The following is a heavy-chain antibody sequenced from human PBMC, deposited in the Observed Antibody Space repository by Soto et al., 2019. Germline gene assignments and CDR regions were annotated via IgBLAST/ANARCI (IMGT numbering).Heavy chain of an antibody. V-gene: IGHV3-30*18. D-gene: IGHD3-10*01. Sequence: GGSLRLSCAASGFTFSSYGMHWVRQAPGKGLEWVAVISYDGSNKYYADSVKGRFTISRDNSKNTLYLQMNSLRAEDTAVYYCAKDGTMVRGVISLHFDYWGQGTLVTVSS. J-gene: IGHJ4*02. CDR1: GFTFSSYG. CDR3: AKDGTMVRGVISLHFDY. CDR2: ISYDGSNK.